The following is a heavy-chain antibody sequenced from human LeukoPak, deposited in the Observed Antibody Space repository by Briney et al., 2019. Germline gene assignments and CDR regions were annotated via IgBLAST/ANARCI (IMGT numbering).Heavy chain of an antibody. Sequence: GASVEVSCKASGYTFTGYYMHWVRQAPGQGLEWMGWINPNSGGTNYAQKFQGRVTMTRDTSISTAYMELSRLRSDDTAVYYCARDVDSSSWYAFDPWGQGTLVTVSS. V-gene: IGHV1-2*02. CDR3: ARDVDSSSWYAFDP. J-gene: IGHJ5*02. D-gene: IGHD6-13*01. CDR1: GYTFTGYY. CDR2: INPNSGGT.